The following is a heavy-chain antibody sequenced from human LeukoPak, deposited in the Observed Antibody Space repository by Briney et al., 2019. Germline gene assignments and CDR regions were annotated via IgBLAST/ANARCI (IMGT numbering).Heavy chain of an antibody. CDR2: IRYDGNSE. D-gene: IGHD5-24*01. Sequence: GGSLRLSCAASGFTFSSFWMTWVRQAPGKGLEWVAFIRYDGNSEFYVDSVKGRFTISRDNSKNTLYLQMNSLRAEDTAVYYCAKGGDGYNYGSYFDYWGQGTLVTVSS. CDR3: AKGGDGYNYGSYFDY. J-gene: IGHJ4*02. V-gene: IGHV3-30*02. CDR1: GFTFSSFW.